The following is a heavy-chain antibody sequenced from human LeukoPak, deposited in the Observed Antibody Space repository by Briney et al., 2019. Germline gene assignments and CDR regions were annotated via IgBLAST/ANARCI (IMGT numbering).Heavy chain of an antibody. CDR2: INHSGST. J-gene: IGHJ3*02. Sequence: SETLSLTCAVYGGSFSGYYWSWVRQPPGKGLEWIGEINHSGSTNYNPSLKSRVTISVDTSKNQFSLKLSSVTAADTAVYYCARTSPQYHNAFDIWGRGTMVTVSS. CDR3: ARTSPQYHNAFDI. CDR1: GGSFSGYY. V-gene: IGHV4-34*01. D-gene: IGHD4-11*01.